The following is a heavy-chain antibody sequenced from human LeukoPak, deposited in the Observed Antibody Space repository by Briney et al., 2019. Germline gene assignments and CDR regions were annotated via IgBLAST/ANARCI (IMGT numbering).Heavy chain of an antibody. Sequence: PGGSLRLSCAASGFTFSNYAMSWVRQAPGKGLEWVSSINGRGGSTYYADSVKGRFTISRDNAKNSLYLQMNSLRAEDTAVYYCARDQGRGGSGYDYYYYYMDVWGKGTTVTVSS. CDR2: INGRGGST. CDR1: GFTFSNYA. CDR3: ARDQGRGGSGYDYYYYYMDV. J-gene: IGHJ6*03. D-gene: IGHD5-12*01. V-gene: IGHV3-23*01.